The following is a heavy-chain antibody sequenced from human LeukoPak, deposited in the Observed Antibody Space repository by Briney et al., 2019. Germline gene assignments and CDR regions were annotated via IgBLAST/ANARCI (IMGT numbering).Heavy chain of an antibody. D-gene: IGHD2-15*01. CDR1: GGSISSGSYY. Sequence: SETLSLTCTVSGGSISSGSYYWRWIRQPAGKGLEWIGRIYTSGSTNYNPSLKSRVTISVDTSKNQFSLKLSSVTAADTAVYYCARDTCGGSCYSHYMDVWGKGTTVTVSS. CDR3: ARDTCGGSCYSHYMDV. V-gene: IGHV4-61*02. CDR2: IYTSGST. J-gene: IGHJ6*03.